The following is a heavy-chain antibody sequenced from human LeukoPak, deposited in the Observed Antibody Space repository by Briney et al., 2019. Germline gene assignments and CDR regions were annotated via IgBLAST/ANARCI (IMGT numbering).Heavy chain of an antibody. D-gene: IGHD2-2*01. J-gene: IGHJ4*02. Sequence: GGSLRVSCAASGFTFRNYWMSWVRQAPGKGPEWVSSISSSGAYIYYADSVKGRFTISRDNARNSLYLQMNSLRAGDTAIYYCANYCSASTCYGVEGYWGQGTLVTVSS. V-gene: IGHV3-21*01. CDR1: GFTFRNYW. CDR3: ANYCSASTCYGVEGY. CDR2: ISSSGAYI.